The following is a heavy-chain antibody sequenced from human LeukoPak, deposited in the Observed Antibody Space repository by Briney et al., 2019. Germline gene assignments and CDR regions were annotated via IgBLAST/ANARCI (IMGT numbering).Heavy chain of an antibody. CDR3: ARDEGTSLNYFDY. Sequence: ASVKVSCKASGYTFTGYYMYWVRQAPGQGLEWMGWINPNSGGTKYAQKFQGRVTMTRDTSISTAYMEPSRLRSDDTAVYYCARDEGTSLNYFDYWGQGTLVTVSS. CDR2: INPNSGGT. J-gene: IGHJ4*02. CDR1: GYTFTGYY. D-gene: IGHD3-10*01. V-gene: IGHV1-2*02.